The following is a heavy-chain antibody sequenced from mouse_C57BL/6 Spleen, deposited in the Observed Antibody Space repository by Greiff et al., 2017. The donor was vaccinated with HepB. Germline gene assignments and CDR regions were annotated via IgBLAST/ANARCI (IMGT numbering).Heavy chain of an antibody. D-gene: IGHD1-1*01. V-gene: IGHV5-4*01. J-gene: IGHJ4*01. CDR1: GFTFSSYA. CDR3: ARDLAHYYGSSYHYAMDY. Sequence: VHLVESGGGLVKPGGSLKLSCAASGFTFSSYAMSWVRQTPEKRLEWVATISDGGSYTYYPDNVKGRFTISRDNAKNNLYLQMSHLKSEDTAMYYCARDLAHYYGSSYHYAMDYWGQGTSVTVSS. CDR2: ISDGGSYT.